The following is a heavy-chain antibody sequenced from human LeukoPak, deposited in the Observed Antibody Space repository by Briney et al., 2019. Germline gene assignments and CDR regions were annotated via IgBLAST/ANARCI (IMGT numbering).Heavy chain of an antibody. D-gene: IGHD5-12*01. J-gene: IGHJ4*02. Sequence: GGSLRLSCAASGFTFSSYAMSWVRQAPGKGLEWVSGISGSGGNTYYADSVKGRFTISRDNSRNTLYLQMNSLTAEDTALYYCAKSRGYSNTSPFDYWGQGTLVAVSS. CDR1: GFTFSSYA. V-gene: IGHV3-23*01. CDR2: ISGSGGNT. CDR3: AKSRGYSNTSPFDY.